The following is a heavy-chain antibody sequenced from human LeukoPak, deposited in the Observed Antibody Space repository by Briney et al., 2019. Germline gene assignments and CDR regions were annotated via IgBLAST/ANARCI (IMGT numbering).Heavy chain of an antibody. D-gene: IGHD4-17*01. CDR2: ISGSGGST. CDR3: GKDPNGDYVGAFDM. J-gene: IGHJ3*02. V-gene: IGHV3-23*01. CDR1: GFTFSNYA. Sequence: GGSLRLSCAASGFTFSNYAMIWVRQAPGKGLEWVSAISGSGGSTYYADSVKGRFTISRDNSKNTLFLQVNSLRAEDTAVYYCGKDPNGDYVGAFDMWGQGTMVTVSP.